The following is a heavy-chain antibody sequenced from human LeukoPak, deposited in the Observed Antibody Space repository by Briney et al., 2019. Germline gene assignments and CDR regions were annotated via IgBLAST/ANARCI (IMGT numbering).Heavy chain of an antibody. J-gene: IGHJ4*02. Sequence: GGSLRLSCAASGFTFSSYVMSWVRQAPGKGQEWVSGIRGNGSITYYADSVKGRFTISRDNSKKTLYLQMNSLRAEDTAVYYCARGRGLIIPLDYWGQGTLATVSS. D-gene: IGHD3-10*01. V-gene: IGHV3-23*01. CDR2: IRGNGSIT. CDR3: ARGRGLIIPLDY. CDR1: GFTFSSYV.